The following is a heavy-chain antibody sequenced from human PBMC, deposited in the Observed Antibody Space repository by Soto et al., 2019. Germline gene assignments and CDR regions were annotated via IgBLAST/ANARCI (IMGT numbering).Heavy chain of an antibody. CDR2: IWYDGSNK. J-gene: IGHJ4*02. V-gene: IGHV3-33*01. D-gene: IGHD5-18*01. Sequence: RGSVRLSCAASGLTFSSNGMHCVRQATGKGLEWVAVIWYDGSNKYYADSVKGRFTISRYNSKNTLYLQMNSLRAEDTAVYYCARDGYSYGSFFFDYPGPGNLVTVSS. CDR1: GLTFSSNG. CDR3: ARDGYSYGSFFFDY.